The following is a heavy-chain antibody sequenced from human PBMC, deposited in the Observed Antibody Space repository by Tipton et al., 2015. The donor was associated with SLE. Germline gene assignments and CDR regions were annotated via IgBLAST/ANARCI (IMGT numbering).Heavy chain of an antibody. CDR3: ARSRYDSSGYYQPRAAAFDI. CDR2: INHSGST. CDR1: GGSFSGYY. D-gene: IGHD3-22*01. Sequence: TLSLTCAVYGGSFSGYYWSWIRQPPGKGLEWIGEINHSGSTNYNPSLKSRVTISVDTSKNQFSLKLRSVTAADTAVYYCARSRYDSSGYYQPRAAAFDIWGQGTMVTVSS. J-gene: IGHJ3*02. V-gene: IGHV4-34*01.